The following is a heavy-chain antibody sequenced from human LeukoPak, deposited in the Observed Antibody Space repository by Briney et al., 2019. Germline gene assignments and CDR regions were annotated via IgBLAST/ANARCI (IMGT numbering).Heavy chain of an antibody. CDR1: GFTFSSYD. J-gene: IGHJ5*02. CDR3: ARGRRFFDP. V-gene: IGHV3-30*02. Sequence: GGSLRLSCAASGFTFSSYDIHWVRQAPGKGLEWVAFIRYDGSNKYYADSVKGRFTISRDNSKNTLYLQMNSLRPEDTAVYYCARGRRFFDPWGQGTLVTVSS. CDR2: IRYDGSNK.